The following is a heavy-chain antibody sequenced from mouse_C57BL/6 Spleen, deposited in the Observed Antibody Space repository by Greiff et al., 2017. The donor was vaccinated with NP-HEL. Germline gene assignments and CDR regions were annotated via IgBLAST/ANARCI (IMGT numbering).Heavy chain of an antibody. CDR3: ARSPLYDYDGYYAMDY. CDR1: GYTFTSYW. CDR2: IYPGSGST. J-gene: IGHJ4*01. Sequence: QVQLQQPGAELVKPGASVKMSCKASGYTFTSYWITWVKQRPGQGLEWIGDIYPGSGSTNHNEKFKSKATLTVDTSSSTAYMQLSSLASEDAAVYYCARSPLYDYDGYYAMDYWGQGTSVTVSS. D-gene: IGHD2-4*01. V-gene: IGHV1-55*01.